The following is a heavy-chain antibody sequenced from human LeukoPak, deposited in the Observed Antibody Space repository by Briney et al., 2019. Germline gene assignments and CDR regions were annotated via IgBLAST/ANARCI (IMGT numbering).Heavy chain of an antibody. J-gene: IGHJ6*03. Sequence: SETLSLTCTVSGGSISSGSYYWSWIRQPAGKGLEWIGRIYTSGSTNYNPSLKSRVTISVDTSKNQFSLKLSSVTAADTAVYYSARVASYSSSSFNYYYYMDVWGKGTTVTVSS. CDR2: IYTSGST. CDR3: ARVASYSSSSFNYYYYMDV. CDR1: GGSISSGSYY. D-gene: IGHD6-6*01. V-gene: IGHV4-61*02.